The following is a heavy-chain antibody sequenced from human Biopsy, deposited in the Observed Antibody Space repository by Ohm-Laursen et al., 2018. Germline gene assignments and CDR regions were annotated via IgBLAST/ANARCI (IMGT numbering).Heavy chain of an antibody. CDR2: ISWISRNT. Sequence: SLRLSCAASGFTFDDYAMHWVRQRPGKGLEWVSGISWISRNTSYANSVKGRFTITRDNAKNSLYLQMNSLRPEDTALYYCARDRGQNFYDSTGYYNGMDGWGQGTTVTVAS. J-gene: IGHJ6*02. V-gene: IGHV3-9*01. D-gene: IGHD3-22*01. CDR3: ARDRGQNFYDSTGYYNGMDG. CDR1: GFTFDDYA.